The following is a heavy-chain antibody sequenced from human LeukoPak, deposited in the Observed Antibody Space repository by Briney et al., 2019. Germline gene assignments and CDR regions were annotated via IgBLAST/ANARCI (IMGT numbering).Heavy chain of an antibody. CDR2: ISAYNGNT. CDR1: GYTFTSYG. Sequence: ASVKVSCKASGYTFTSYGISWVRQAPGQGLVWMGWISAYNGNTNYAQKLQGRVTMTTDTSTSTAYMELRSLRSDDTAVYYCARGEAYYDILTGVDYWGQGTLVTVSS. CDR3: ARGEAYYDILTGVDY. V-gene: IGHV1-18*01. J-gene: IGHJ4*02. D-gene: IGHD3-9*01.